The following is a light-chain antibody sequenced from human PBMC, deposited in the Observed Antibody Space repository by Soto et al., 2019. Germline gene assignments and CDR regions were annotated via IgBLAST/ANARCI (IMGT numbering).Light chain of an antibody. Sequence: DIQMTQSPSTLSASVGDRVTITCRASQNIYNWLAWHQQKPGKAPTVLIYDASRLESGVPSRFSGNGSGTEFTLTISSLQPDDFATYYCQQYNTYSTFGQGTRLEIK. CDR3: QQYNTYST. J-gene: IGKJ5*01. V-gene: IGKV1-5*01. CDR2: DAS. CDR1: QNIYNW.